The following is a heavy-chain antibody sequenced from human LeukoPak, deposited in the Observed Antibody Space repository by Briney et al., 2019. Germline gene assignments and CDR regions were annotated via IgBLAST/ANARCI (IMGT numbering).Heavy chain of an antibody. CDR1: GFTFSNAW. D-gene: IGHD1-26*01. CDR2: IKSKTDGGTT. CDR3: ARDLVGATTPDY. Sequence: GGSLRLSCAASGFTFSNAWMSWVRQAPGKGLEWVGRIKSKTDGGTTDYAAPVKGRFTISRDNSKNTLYLQMNSLRAEDTAVYYCARDLVGATTPDYWGQGTLVTVSS. J-gene: IGHJ4*02. V-gene: IGHV3-15*01.